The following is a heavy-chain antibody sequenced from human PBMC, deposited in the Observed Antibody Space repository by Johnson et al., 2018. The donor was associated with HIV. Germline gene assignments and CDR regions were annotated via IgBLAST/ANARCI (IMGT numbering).Heavy chain of an antibody. Sequence: QVQLVESGGGLGQPGGSLRLSCAASGFTFTDYYISWIRQAPGKGLEWVSYISSSGNTIYYADSVMGRFTISRYNANNSLYLQMNSLRAEDTAVYYCARDNSFSYYNDSSGYPDAFDIWGQGTMVTVSS. CDR3: ARDNSFSYYNDSSGYPDAFDI. V-gene: IGHV3-11*04. D-gene: IGHD3-22*01. J-gene: IGHJ3*02. CDR2: ISSSGNTI. CDR1: GFTFTDYY.